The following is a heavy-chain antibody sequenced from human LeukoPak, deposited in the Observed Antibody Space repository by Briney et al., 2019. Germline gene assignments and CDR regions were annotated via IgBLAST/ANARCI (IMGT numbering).Heavy chain of an antibody. Sequence: PGGSLRLSCAASGFTFSSYRMNWVRQAPGKGLEWVSYISSSSNTIYYADSVKGRFTISRDNAKNSLYLQMNSLRAEDTAVYYCARSGVAGTWAIDYWGQGTLATVSS. CDR3: ARSGVAGTWAIDY. V-gene: IGHV3-48*01. D-gene: IGHD6-19*01. CDR1: GFTFSSYR. J-gene: IGHJ4*02. CDR2: ISSSSNTI.